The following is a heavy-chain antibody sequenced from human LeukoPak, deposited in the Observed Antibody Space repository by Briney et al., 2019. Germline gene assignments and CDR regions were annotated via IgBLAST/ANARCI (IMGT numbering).Heavy chain of an antibody. CDR3: ATTSSAGYYYMDV. Sequence: GASVKVSCKVSGYTFTDYYMHWVQQAPGKGLEWMGLVDPEDGETIYAEKFQGRVTITADMSTDTAYMELSSLRSEDTAVYYCATTSSAGYYYMDVWGKGTTVTVSS. CDR2: VDPEDGET. CDR1: GYTFTDYY. J-gene: IGHJ6*03. D-gene: IGHD3-10*01. V-gene: IGHV1-69-2*01.